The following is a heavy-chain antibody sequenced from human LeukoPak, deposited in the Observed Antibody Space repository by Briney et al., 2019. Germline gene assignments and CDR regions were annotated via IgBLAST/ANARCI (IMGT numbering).Heavy chain of an antibody. CDR3: ATARLRTTMVRGVISYFDP. CDR2: FDPEDGET. CDR1: GYTLTELS. V-gene: IGHV1-24*01. J-gene: IGHJ5*02. Sequence: ASVKVSCKVSGYTLTELSMHWVRQAPGKGLEWMGGFDPEDGETIYAQKFQGRVTMTEDTSTDTAYMELSSLRSEDTAVYYCATARLRTTMVRGVISYFDPWGQGTLDTVSS. D-gene: IGHD3-10*01.